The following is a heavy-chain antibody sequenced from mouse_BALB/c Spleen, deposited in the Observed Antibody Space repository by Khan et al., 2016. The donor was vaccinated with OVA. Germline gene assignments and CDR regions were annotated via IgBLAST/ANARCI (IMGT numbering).Heavy chain of an antibody. Sequence: EVQFQESGPGLVKPSQSLSLTCTVTGYSLTSNYAWNWIRQFPGNKLEWMGYINYSGSTSYTPSLKSRISITRDTSKNQFFLQLNSVTTEDTATYFCARGRAYWGQGTLVTVSA. CDR3: ARGRAY. D-gene: IGHD3-3*01. CDR2: INYSGST. CDR1: GYSLTSNYA. V-gene: IGHV3-2*02. J-gene: IGHJ3*01.